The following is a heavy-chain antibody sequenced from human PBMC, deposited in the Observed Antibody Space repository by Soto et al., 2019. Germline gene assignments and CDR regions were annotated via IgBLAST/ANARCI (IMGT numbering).Heavy chain of an antibody. CDR2: MTGSGATI. J-gene: IGHJ4*02. Sequence: GGSLRLSCAASGFTFSSYAMTWVRQAPGKGLESVCGMTGSGATIHYADSVKGRFTISKDNSRNVLYLQMDYLRDEDTAVYYCAKDAVYNDGLWLMDSWGQGTLVTVSS. V-gene: IGHV3-23*01. CDR3: AKDAVYNDGLWLMDS. CDR1: GFTFSSYA. D-gene: IGHD2-21*01.